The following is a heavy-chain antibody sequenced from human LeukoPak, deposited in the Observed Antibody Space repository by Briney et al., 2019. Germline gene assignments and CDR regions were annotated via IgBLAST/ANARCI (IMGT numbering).Heavy chain of an antibody. Sequence: PGGSLRLSCAASGFTFSSYWMSWVRQAPGKGLEWVANIKQDGSEKYYVDSVKGRFTISRDNAKNSLYLQMNSLRAEDTAIYYCAKDSSQGGDYFDSWGQGTLVTVSS. CDR2: IKQDGSEK. CDR3: AKDSSQGGDYFDS. J-gene: IGHJ4*02. CDR1: GFTFSSYW. V-gene: IGHV3-7*03. D-gene: IGHD3-16*01.